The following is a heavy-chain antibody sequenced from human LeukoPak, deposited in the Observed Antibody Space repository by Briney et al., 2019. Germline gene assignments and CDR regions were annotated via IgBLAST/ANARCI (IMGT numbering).Heavy chain of an antibody. CDR2: IYYSGST. CDR3: ARDDCSGGSCFLFDY. Sequence: PSETLSPTCTVSGGSISSYYWSWIRQPPGKGLEWIGYIYYSGSTNYNPSLKSRVTISVDTSKNQFSLKLSSVTAADTAVYYCARDDCSGGSCFLFDYWGQGTLVTVSS. J-gene: IGHJ4*02. CDR1: GGSISSYY. V-gene: IGHV4-59*01. D-gene: IGHD2-15*01.